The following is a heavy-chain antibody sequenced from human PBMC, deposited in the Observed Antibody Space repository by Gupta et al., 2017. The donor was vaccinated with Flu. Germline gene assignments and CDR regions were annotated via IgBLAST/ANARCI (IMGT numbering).Heavy chain of an antibody. J-gene: IGHJ4*02. Sequence: SNAFYWGWIRQPPGKGLEWIGSLFNDGRTYYNPALESRLTISIDMSKYQVSLKVSSMTAADTAVYFGAGPDHSVNSAGSSYWGQGTLVTVSS. CDR2: LFNDGRT. V-gene: IGHV4-39*01. D-gene: IGHD6-19*01. CDR1: SNAFY. CDR3: AGPDHSVNSAGSSY.